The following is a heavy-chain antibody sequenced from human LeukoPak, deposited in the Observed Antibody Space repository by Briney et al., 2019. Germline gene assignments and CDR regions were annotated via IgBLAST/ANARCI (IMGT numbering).Heavy chain of an antibody. D-gene: IGHD2-15*01. CDR3: ARSRAYCSGGSCHDFDY. J-gene: IGHJ4*02. V-gene: IGHV1-3*01. CDR2: INAGNGNT. CDR1: GYTFTSYA. Sequence: ASVKVSCKASGYTFTSYAMHWMRQAPGQRLEWMGWINAGNGNTKYSQKFQGRVTITRDTSASTAYMELSSLRSEDTAVYYCARSRAYCSGGSCHDFDYWGQGTLVTVSS.